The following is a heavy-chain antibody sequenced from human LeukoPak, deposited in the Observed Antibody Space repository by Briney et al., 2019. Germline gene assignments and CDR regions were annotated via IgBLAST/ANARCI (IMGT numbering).Heavy chain of an antibody. CDR1: GYTLTELS. V-gene: IGHV1-24*01. CDR2: FDPEDGET. J-gene: IGHJ4*02. D-gene: IGHD4-17*01. CDR3: ARAGGAASAVTTRTFDY. Sequence: ASVKVSCKVSGYTLTELSMHWVRQAPGKGLEWMGGFDPEDGETIYAQKFQGRVTMTEDTSTDTAYMELSSLRSEDTAVYYCARAGGAASAVTTRTFDYWGQGTLVTVSS.